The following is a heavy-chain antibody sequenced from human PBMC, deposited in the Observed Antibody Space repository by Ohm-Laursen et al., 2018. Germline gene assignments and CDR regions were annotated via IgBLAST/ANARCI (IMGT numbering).Heavy chain of an antibody. Sequence: SLRLSCSASGFNFSEFYMSWIRQAPGKGLEWISYISATGNTRYYEDSLKGRITIFRDNAKNSLYLQMNSLRADDTAVYYCARGAYASWGQGTLVTVSS. CDR1: GFNFSEFY. CDR2: ISATGNTR. D-gene: IGHD3-16*01. J-gene: IGHJ5*02. V-gene: IGHV3-11*04. CDR3: ARGAYAS.